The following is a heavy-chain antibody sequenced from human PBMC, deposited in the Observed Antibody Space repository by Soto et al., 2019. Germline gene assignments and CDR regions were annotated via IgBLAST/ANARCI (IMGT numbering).Heavy chain of an antibody. CDR2: IYYSGST. CDR1: GGSISSYY. V-gene: IGHV4-59*01. Sequence: SETLSLTCTVSGGSISSYYWSWIRQPPGKGLEWIGYIYYSGSTNYNPSLKSRVTISVDTSKNQFSLKLSSVTAADTAVYYCARDRTVDGMDVWGQGTRGTVSS. D-gene: IGHD2-15*01. J-gene: IGHJ6*02. CDR3: ARDRTVDGMDV.